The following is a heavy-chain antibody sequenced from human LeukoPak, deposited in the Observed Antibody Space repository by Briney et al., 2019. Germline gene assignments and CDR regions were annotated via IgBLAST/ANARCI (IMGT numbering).Heavy chain of an antibody. J-gene: IGHJ3*02. D-gene: IGHD4-23*01. Sequence: PSETLSLTCAVYGGSFSGYYWSWIRQPPGKGLEWIGEINHSGSTNYNPSLKSRVTISVDTSKNQFSLKLSSVTAADTAVYYCARPFRPVVTPGKSAFDIWGQGTMVTVSS. CDR3: ARPFRPVVTPGKSAFDI. CDR1: GGSFSGYY. CDR2: INHSGST. V-gene: IGHV4-34*01.